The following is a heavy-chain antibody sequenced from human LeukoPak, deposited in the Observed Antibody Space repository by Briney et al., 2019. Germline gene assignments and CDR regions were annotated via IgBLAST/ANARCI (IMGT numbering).Heavy chain of an antibody. CDR2: ITGSGVTT. CDR3: ARGPGGYHNT. Sequence: PGGSLRLSCAASGFAFSNYGINWVRQAPGKGLEWVSGITGSGVTTYYADSVKGRFTISRDNSKNTVYLQMDSLRAEDTAVYYCARGPGGYHNTGGQGTLVTVSS. J-gene: IGHJ4*02. CDR1: GFAFSNYG. V-gene: IGHV3-23*01. D-gene: IGHD5-12*01.